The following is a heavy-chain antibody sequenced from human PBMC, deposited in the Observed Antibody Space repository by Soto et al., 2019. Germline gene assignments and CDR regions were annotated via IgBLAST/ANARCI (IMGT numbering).Heavy chain of an antibody. Sequence: YGSRIRQTTRKGLEWIGYIYYSGSTNYNPSLKSRVTISVDTSKNQFSLKLSSVTAADTAVYYCAISHCSGGSCREKYYFDYWGQGTLVTVSS. V-gene: IGHV4-59*08. CDR1: Y. CDR3: AISHCSGGSCREKYYFDY. CDR2: IYYSGST. J-gene: IGHJ4*02. D-gene: IGHD2-15*01.